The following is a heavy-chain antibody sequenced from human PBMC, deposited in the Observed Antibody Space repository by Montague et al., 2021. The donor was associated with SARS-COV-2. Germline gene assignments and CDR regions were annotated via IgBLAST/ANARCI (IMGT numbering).Heavy chain of an antibody. J-gene: IGHJ6*02. CDR3: ASGKYYDFWSGYYSHDYVSGMDV. D-gene: IGHD3-3*01. CDR2: IHTSGST. V-gene: IGHV4-4*07. CDR1: GGSISSYY. Sequence: SETLSLTCTVSGGSISSYYWSWIRQSAGKGLEWIGRIHTSGSTXXXPSXXXRVPMSVDTSKNQFSLKLSSVTAADTAVYYCASGKYYDFWSGYYSHDYVSGMDVWGQGTTVTVSS.